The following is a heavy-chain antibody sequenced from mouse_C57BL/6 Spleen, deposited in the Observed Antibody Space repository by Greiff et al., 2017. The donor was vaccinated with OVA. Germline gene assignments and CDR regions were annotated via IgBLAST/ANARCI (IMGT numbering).Heavy chain of an antibody. Sequence: DVQLVESGPGLVKPSQSLSLTCSVTGYSITSGYYWNWIRQFPGNKLEWMGYISYDGSNNYNPSLKNRISITRDTSKNQFFLKLNSVTTEDTATYYCARDLLTTVVPYWGQGTTLTVSS. CDR1: GYSITSGYY. CDR2: ISYDGSN. CDR3: ARDLLTTVVPY. V-gene: IGHV3-6*01. D-gene: IGHD1-1*01. J-gene: IGHJ2*01.